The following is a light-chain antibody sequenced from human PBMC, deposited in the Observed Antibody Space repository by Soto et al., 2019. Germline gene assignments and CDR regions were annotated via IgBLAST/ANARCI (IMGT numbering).Light chain of an antibody. CDR3: SSYTSSSTLV. CDR2: EVS. V-gene: IGLV2-14*01. J-gene: IGLJ2*01. CDR1: SSDVGGSNY. Sequence: QSVLTQPASVSGSPGQSINISCTGTSSDVGGSNYVSWYQQSPGKAPKLMIYEVSNRPSGVSNRFSASKSGDTASLTISGLQAEDEADYYCSSYTSSSTLVFGGGTKLTVL.